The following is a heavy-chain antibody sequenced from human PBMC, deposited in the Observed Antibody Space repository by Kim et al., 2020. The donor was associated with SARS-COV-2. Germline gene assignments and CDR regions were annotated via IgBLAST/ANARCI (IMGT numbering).Heavy chain of an antibody. J-gene: IGHJ6*02. D-gene: IGHD6-13*01. CDR1: GFIFSSYW. CDR2: IKEDGSEK. V-gene: IGHV3-7*03. CDR3: ARAFIAAAGWCNGLDV. Sequence: GGSLRLSCAASGFIFSSYWLSWVRQAPGKGLEWVANIKEDGSEKYYVDSVKGRFTISRDNAKKSLYLQMSSLRAEDTAVYYCARAFIAAAGWCNGLDVGGQGTTVTVSS.